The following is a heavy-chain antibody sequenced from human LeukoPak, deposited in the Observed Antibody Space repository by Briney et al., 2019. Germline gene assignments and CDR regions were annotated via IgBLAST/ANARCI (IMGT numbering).Heavy chain of an antibody. D-gene: IGHD3-10*01. V-gene: IGHV1-18*01. Sequence: VASVKVSCKASGYTFTSYGISWVRQAPGQGLEWMGWISAYNGNTNYAQKLQGRVTMTTDTSTSTAYMELRSLRSDDTAVYYCARVARGITMVRRRDWFDPWGQGTLVTVSS. CDR2: ISAYNGNT. CDR3: ARVARGITMVRRRDWFDP. CDR1: GYTFTSYG. J-gene: IGHJ5*02.